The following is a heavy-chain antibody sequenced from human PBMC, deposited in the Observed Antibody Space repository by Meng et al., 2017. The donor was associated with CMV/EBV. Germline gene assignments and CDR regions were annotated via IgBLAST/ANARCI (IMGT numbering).Heavy chain of an antibody. D-gene: IGHD1-26*01. V-gene: IGHV1-2*02. CDR2: INPNSGGT. Sequence: VERVQSGGEVKKPGASVKVSCKASGYTFTGYYMHWVRQAPGQGLEWMGWINPNSGGTNYAQKFQGRVTMTRDTSISTAYMELSRLRSDDTAVYYCARTPSYSGSQRPFDYWGQGTLVTVSS. CDR1: GYTFTGYY. CDR3: ARTPSYSGSQRPFDY. J-gene: IGHJ4*02.